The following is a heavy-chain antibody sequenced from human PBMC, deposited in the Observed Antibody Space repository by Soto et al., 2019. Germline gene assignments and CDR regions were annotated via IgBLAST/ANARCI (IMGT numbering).Heavy chain of an antibody. Sequence: GSLRLSCAASGFPFTNAWINWVRQVPGKGLKRVGRVKSKTDGGSSDYAAPVKGRFAVSRDDSKNIVYLQMNSLKIEDTGVYYCTTDSRTTLPEIRFDYWGHGTQVTVSS. CDR1: GFPFTNAW. CDR3: TTDSRTTLPEIRFDY. D-gene: IGHD1-26*01. J-gene: IGHJ4*01. V-gene: IGHV3-15*07. CDR2: VKSKTDGGSS.